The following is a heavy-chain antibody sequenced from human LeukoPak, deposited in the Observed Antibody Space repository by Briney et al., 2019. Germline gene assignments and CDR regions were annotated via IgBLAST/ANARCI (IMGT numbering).Heavy chain of an antibody. CDR1: GFTFSSYW. CDR2: IKQDGSER. CDR3: ATGAGCGY. J-gene: IGHJ4*02. Sequence: GSLRLSCAASGFTFSSYWMTWVRQAPGKGLEWVANIKQDGSERNYVDSVKGRFTISRDNAKNSLYLQMNTLRDEDTAVYYCATGAGCGYWGQGTLVTVSS. D-gene: IGHD6-19*01. V-gene: IGHV3-7*03.